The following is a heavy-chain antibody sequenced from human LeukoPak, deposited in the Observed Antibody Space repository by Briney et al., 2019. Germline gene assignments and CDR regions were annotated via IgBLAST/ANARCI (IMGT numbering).Heavy chain of an antibody. J-gene: IGHJ4*02. CDR3: APRIAVAGSDFDY. CDR2: INPNSGGT. D-gene: IGHD6-19*01. Sequence: ASVKVSCKASGYTFTGYYMHWVRQAPGQGLDWMGWINPNSGGTNYAQKFQGRVTMTRDTSISTAYMELSRLRSDDTAVYYCAPRIAVAGSDFDYWGQGTLVTVSS. CDR1: GYTFTGYY. V-gene: IGHV1-2*02.